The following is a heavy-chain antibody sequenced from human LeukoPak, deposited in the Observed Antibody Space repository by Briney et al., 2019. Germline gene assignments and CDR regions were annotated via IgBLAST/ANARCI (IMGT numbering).Heavy chain of an antibody. CDR1: GYTFTSYE. CDR2: MHPNSGNT. J-gene: IGHJ5*02. CDR3: ARAKLIAARRVHTGNWFDP. D-gene: IGHD6-6*01. Sequence: RGASVSVSSRASGYTFTSYEPNWVRQAPRQGLETMAWMHPNSGNTGYAQKCQGRVTMTRNTSISTAYMELSSLRSEDTAVYYCARAKLIAARRVHTGNWFDPWGQGTLVTVSS. V-gene: IGHV1-8*01.